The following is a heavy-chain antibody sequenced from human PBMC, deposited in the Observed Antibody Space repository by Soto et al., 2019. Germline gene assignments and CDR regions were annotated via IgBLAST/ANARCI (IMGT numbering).Heavy chain of an antibody. CDR1: GYTFTSYF. CDR2: ISAYNGNT. V-gene: IGHV1-18*01. J-gene: IGHJ6*02. Sequence: GASVKVSCKAAGYTFTSYFITWVRQAPGQGLEWMGWISAYNGNTNYAQMLQGRVTMTTDTSTATAYMEMRSLGSDDTAIYYCARQNYYSGMDVWGQGTTVTVS. CDR3: ARQNYYSGMDV.